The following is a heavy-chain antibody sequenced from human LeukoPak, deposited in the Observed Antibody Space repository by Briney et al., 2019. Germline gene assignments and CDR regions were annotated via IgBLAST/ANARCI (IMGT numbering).Heavy chain of an antibody. J-gene: IGHJ6*04. CDR2: INHSGST. CDR1: GVSFSGYY. V-gene: IGHV4-34*01. CDR3: ARAVYYYGSGSYYYYYGMDV. D-gene: IGHD3-10*01. Sequence: PSETLCLTCAVYGVSFSGYYWSWIRQPPGKGLEWIGEINHSGSTNYNPSLKSRVTISVDTSKNQFSLKLSSVTAADTAVYYCARAVYYYGSGSYYYYYGMDVWGKGTTVTVSS.